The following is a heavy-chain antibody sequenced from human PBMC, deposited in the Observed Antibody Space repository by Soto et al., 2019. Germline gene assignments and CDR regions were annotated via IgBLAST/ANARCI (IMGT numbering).Heavy chain of an antibody. J-gene: IGHJ3*02. V-gene: IGHV6-1*01. D-gene: IGHD4-17*01. CDR2: TYYRSKWYN. CDR1: GDSVSSNSAA. CDR3: ARDRRGATTVTTLRWGAFDI. Sequence: KQSQTLSLTCAISGDSVSSNSAAWNWIRQSPSRGLEWLGRTYYRSKWYNDYAVSVKSRITINPDTSKNQFSLQLNSVTPEDTAVYYCARDRRGATTVTTLRWGAFDIWGQGTMVTVSS.